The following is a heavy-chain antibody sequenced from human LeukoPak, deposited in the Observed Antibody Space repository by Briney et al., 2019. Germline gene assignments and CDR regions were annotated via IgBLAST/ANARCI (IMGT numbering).Heavy chain of an antibody. CDR2: IYYSGST. V-gene: IGHV4-59*01. CDR1: GGSISSYY. CDR3: ARKIATSRSTAFDI. Sequence: SETLSLTCTVSGGSISSYYWSWIRQPPGKGLEWIGYIYYSGSTNYNPSLKSRVTISVDTSKNQFSLKLSSVTAADTAVYYCARKIATSRSTAFDIWGQGTMVTVSS. D-gene: IGHD5-24*01. J-gene: IGHJ3*02.